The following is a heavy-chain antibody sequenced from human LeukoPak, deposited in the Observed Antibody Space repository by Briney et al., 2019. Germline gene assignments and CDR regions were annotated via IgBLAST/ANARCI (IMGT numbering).Heavy chain of an antibody. CDR2: ISGSGSAT. Sequence: GGSLRLSCAASGFAFRSQSMHWVRQAPGKGLVWVSAISGSGSATYYADSVKGRFTISRDNSKNTLYLQMNSQRAEDTAVYYCAKDQDGEAFDIWGPGIMITVSS. CDR1: GFAFRSQS. V-gene: IGHV3-23*01. J-gene: IGHJ3*02. CDR3: AKDQDGEAFDI.